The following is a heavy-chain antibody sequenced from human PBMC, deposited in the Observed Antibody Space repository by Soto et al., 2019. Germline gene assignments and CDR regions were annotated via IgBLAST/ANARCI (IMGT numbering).Heavy chain of an antibody. CDR2: LSGSGVNA. J-gene: IGHJ4*02. CDR3: AKPLQVY. V-gene: IGHV3-23*01. CDR1: GFTFSSYA. Sequence: EVQLLESGGGLVQSGGSLRLSCAASGFTFSSYAMTWVRQAPGKGLEYVSTLSGSGVNAYYADSVKGRFTISRDNSKNTLYLQMNSLRVEDTAIYYCAKPLQVYWGQGTQVTVSS.